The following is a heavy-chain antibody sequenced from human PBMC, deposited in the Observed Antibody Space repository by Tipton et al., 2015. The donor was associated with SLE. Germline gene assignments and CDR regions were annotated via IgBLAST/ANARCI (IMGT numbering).Heavy chain of an antibody. CDR2: IWYDGSNK. D-gene: IGHD1-26*01. J-gene: IGHJ3*02. CDR3: ARGPKVGARGDAFDI. V-gene: IGHV3-33*01. Sequence: SLRLSCAASGFTFSSYGMHWVRQAPGKGLEWVAVIWYDGSNKYYADSVKGRFTISRDNSKNTLYLQMNSLRAEDTAVYYCARGPKVGARGDAFDIWGQGTMVTASS. CDR1: GFTFSSYG.